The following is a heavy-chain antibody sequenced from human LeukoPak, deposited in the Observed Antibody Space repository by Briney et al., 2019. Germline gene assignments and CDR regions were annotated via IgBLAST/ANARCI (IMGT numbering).Heavy chain of an antibody. V-gene: IGHV4-4*07. J-gene: IGHJ4*02. CDR2: IYTSGST. D-gene: IGHD2-2*01. Sequence: PSETLSLTCTVSGGSISSYYWSWIRQPAGKGLEWIGRIYTSGSTNYNPFLKSRVTMSVDTSKNQFSLKPSSVTAADTALYYCATLPANQLRGFDYWGQGTLVTVSS. CDR3: ATLPANQLRGFDY. CDR1: GGSISSYY.